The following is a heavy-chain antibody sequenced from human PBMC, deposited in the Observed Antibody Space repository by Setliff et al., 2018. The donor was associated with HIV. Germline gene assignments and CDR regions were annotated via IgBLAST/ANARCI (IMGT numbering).Heavy chain of an antibody. CDR2: IGNSGSPI. J-gene: IGHJ4*02. Sequence: PGGSLRLSCAASGFTFSSYEMNWVRQAPGKGLEWVSYIGNSGSPIYYADSVKGRFTISRDNAKNSLYLQMNSLRPEDTAVYYCARVRLYNNALDYWGQGSLVTVSS. V-gene: IGHV3-48*03. CDR3: ARVRLYNNALDY. CDR1: GFTFSSYE. D-gene: IGHD3-10*01.